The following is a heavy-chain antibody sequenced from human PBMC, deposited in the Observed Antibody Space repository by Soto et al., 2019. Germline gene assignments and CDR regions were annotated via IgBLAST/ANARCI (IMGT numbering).Heavy chain of an antibody. CDR2: ISSSSSYI. J-gene: IGHJ6*02. CDR1: GFTFSSYS. Sequence: EVQLVESGGGLVKPGGSLRLSCAASGFTFSSYSMNWVRQAPGKGLEWVSSISSSSSYIYYADSVKGRFTISRDNAKNSLYMQMNSLRDEDTAVYYCARDKGGSYYYYYGMDVWDQGTTVTVSS. CDR3: ARDKGGSYYYYYGMDV. D-gene: IGHD1-26*01. V-gene: IGHV3-21*01.